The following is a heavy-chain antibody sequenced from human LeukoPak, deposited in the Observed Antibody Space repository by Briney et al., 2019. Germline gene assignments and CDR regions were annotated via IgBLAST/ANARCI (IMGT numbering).Heavy chain of an antibody. V-gene: IGHV3-21*01. CDR2: ISSSSSYI. D-gene: IGHD4-11*01. CDR1: GFTFSSYS. CDR3: APAYLDYPYED. J-gene: IGHJ4*02. Sequence: GGSLRLSCAASGFTFSSYSMNWVRQAPGKGLEWVSSISSSSSYIYYADSVKGRFTISRDNAKNSLYLQMNSLRAEDTAVYYCAPAYLDYPYEDWGQGTLVTVFS.